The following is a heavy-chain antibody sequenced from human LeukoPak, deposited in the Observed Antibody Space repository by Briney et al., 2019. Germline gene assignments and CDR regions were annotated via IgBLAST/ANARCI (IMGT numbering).Heavy chain of an antibody. J-gene: IGHJ5*02. CDR1: GFTFSYFW. Sequence: GGSLRLSCAASGFTFSYFWVSWVRQAPGKGLEWVANIKQDGSEKYYMDSVKGRFTISRDNAKKSLYLQMNSLRAEDTAVYYCQFGSGSYYNIPDNWFDPWGQGTLVTISS. CDR3: QFGSGSYYNIPDNWFDP. D-gene: IGHD3-10*01. CDR2: IKQDGSEK. V-gene: IGHV3-7*01.